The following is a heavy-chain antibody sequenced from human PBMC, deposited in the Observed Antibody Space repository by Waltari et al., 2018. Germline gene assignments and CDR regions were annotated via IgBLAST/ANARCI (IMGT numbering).Heavy chain of an antibody. CDR1: GFTFNNLA. J-gene: IGHJ4*02. CDR2: ITESGDT. V-gene: IGHV3-23*04. CDR3: AKRWAIYYFEY. D-gene: IGHD3-9*01. Sequence: EVQLVESGGGLVQPGGSLRLSCAASGFTFNNLAMSWVRQAPGKGLEWVSTITESGDTFYADSVKGRFATSRDNYKNTLSLQMNSLRAEDTAVYYCAKRWAIYYFEYWGQGNLVTVSS.